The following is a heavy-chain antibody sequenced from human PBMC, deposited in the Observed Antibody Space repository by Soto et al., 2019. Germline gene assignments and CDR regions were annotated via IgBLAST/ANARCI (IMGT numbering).Heavy chain of an antibody. Sequence: SVTGSCKASGGTFSRYAVIWVRQAPGQGLEWMGGIIPIFGTANYAQKFQGRVTITADESTSTAYMELSSLRSEDTAVYYCARDGVGYCISTSCYQDQNWFDPWGQGTLVTVSS. CDR2: IIPIFGTA. J-gene: IGHJ5*02. CDR1: GGTFSRYA. V-gene: IGHV1-69*13. CDR3: ARDGVGYCISTSCYQDQNWFDP. D-gene: IGHD2-2*01.